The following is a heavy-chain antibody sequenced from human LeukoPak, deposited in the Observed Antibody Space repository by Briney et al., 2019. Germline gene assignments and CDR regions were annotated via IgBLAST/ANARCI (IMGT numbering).Heavy chain of an antibody. CDR3: ARGGGWELSPYYNWFDP. CDR1: GYTFTGYY. Sequence: WASVKVSCKASGYTFTGYYMHWVRQAPGQGLEWMGWINPNSGGTNYAQKSQGRVTMTRDTSISTAYMELSRLRSDDTAVYYCARGGGWELSPYYNWFDPWGQGTLVTVSS. V-gene: IGHV1-2*02. CDR2: INPNSGGT. D-gene: IGHD1-26*01. J-gene: IGHJ5*02.